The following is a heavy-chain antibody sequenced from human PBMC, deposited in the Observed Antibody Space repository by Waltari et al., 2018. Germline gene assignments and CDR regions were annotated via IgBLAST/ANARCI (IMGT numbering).Heavy chain of an antibody. CDR1: GESFLGYF. Sequence: QVQLHQWGAGQLKPSETLSLTCAVPGESFLGYFWRWVRPSPGKGLEWLGSIHYSGSTNYNPTLESRLSLSVDTTKKRFSLSLTSVTAADAALYFCARYGEVPASYFFDYWGQGTLVTVSS. J-gene: IGHJ4*01. CDR3: ARYGEVPASYFFDY. CDR2: IHYSGST. D-gene: IGHD2-21*01. V-gene: IGHV4-34*01.